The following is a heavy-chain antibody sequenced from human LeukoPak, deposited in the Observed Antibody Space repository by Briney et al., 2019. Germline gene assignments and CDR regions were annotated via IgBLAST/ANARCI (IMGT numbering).Heavy chain of an antibody. J-gene: IGHJ4*02. Sequence: PGGSLRLSCAASGFTFNSYAMSWVREAPGKGLEWVSAITDSGGDRYYADSAKGRFTISRDNSKNTLYLQMTSLRAEDTAVFFCAKGSSSGRPYYFDYWGQGTLVTVSS. CDR2: ITDSGGDR. CDR1: GFTFNSYA. CDR3: AKGSSSGRPYYFDY. V-gene: IGHV3-23*01. D-gene: IGHD6-19*01.